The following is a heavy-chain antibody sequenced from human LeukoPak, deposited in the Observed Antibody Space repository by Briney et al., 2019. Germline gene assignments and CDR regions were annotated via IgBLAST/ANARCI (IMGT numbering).Heavy chain of an antibody. CDR3: ASYYDFWSGQYYFDY. CDR1: GGTFSSYA. Sequence: PVKVSCKASGGTFSSYAISWVRQAPGQGLEWMGGIIPIFGTANYAQKFQGRVTITADESTSTAYMELSSLRSEDTAVYYCASYYDFWSGQYYFDYWGQGTLVTVSS. J-gene: IGHJ4*02. CDR2: IIPIFGTA. V-gene: IGHV1-69*13. D-gene: IGHD3-3*01.